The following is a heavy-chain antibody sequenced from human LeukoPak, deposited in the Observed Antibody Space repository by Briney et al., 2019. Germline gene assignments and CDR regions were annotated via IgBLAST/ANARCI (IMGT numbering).Heavy chain of an antibody. D-gene: IGHD1-26*01. CDR2: ISGGGGST. Sequence: GGSLRLSCAASGFTFTSYSMNWVRQAPGKGLEWVSTISGGGGSTYYEDSVKGRFTISRDNSKNTLYLQVNSLRAEDTAVYYCAKGGKWDVTPFDYWGQGTLVTVSS. V-gene: IGHV3-23*01. J-gene: IGHJ4*02. CDR3: AKGGKWDVTPFDY. CDR1: GFTFTSYS.